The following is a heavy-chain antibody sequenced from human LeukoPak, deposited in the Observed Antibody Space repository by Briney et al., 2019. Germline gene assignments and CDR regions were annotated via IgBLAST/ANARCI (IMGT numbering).Heavy chain of an antibody. V-gene: IGHV3-7*01. J-gene: IGHJ4*02. CDR3: ARDYVWGSSESDY. CDR2: IKTDGSEK. CDR1: GFTFSNYW. D-gene: IGHD7-27*01. Sequence: AGSLRLSCAASGFTFSNYWMTWFRQTPGKGLEWVGNIKTDGSEKYYVDSVKGRFTISRANAKNSLFLQMSSLRVEDTAIYYCARDYVWGSSESDYWGQGTLVTVSS.